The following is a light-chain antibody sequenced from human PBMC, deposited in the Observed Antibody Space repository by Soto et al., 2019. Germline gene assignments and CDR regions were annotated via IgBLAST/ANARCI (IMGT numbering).Light chain of an antibody. CDR2: ATS. Sequence: EIVLTQSPGSLSLSPGERATLSCRASSSVPSIYLAWYQQKPGQAPRVLIYATSSRATGIPDRFSGSGSGTDFTLTISRLEPEDFALYFCQQCATLPWSFGQGTKVEIK. CDR3: QQCATLPWS. CDR1: SSVPSIY. J-gene: IGKJ1*01. V-gene: IGKV3-20*01.